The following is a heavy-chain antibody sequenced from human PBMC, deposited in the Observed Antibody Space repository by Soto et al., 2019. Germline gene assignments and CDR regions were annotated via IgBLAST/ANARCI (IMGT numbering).Heavy chain of an antibody. CDR1: RGSFGGSI. D-gene: IGHD1-26*01. Sequence: SETLSVTCDVYRGSFGGSIWTWIRQTPGKGLQWIGQINHSGSANYNPSLKSRVTISVHTSNSQFSLELSSVTAADTAVYYCARHPRIVGDYYYYYGMDVWGQGTTVT. CDR3: ARHPRIVGDYYYYYGMDV. V-gene: IGHV4-34*01. J-gene: IGHJ6*02. CDR2: INHSGSA.